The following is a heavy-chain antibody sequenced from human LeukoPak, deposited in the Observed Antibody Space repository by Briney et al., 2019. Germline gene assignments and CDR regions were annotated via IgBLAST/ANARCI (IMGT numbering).Heavy chain of an antibody. V-gene: IGHV3-21*01. CDR3: ARGIAAAGIY. D-gene: IGHD6-13*01. J-gene: IGHJ4*02. CDR2: ISSSSSYI. CDR1: GFTLSSYS. Sequence: GGSLRLSCAASGFTLSSYSMNWVRQAPGKGLEWVSSISSSSSYIYYADSVKGRFTISRGNAKNSLYLQMNSLRAEDTAVYYCARGIAAAGIYWGQGTLVTVSS.